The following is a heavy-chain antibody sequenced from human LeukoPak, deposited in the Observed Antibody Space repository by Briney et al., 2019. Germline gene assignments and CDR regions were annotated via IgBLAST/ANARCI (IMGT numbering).Heavy chain of an antibody. V-gene: IGHV7-4-1*02. Sequence: ASVKVSCKASGYTFSNYAMNWVRQAPGQGLEWMGWINTNTGNPTYAQGFTGRFVFSLDTSFTTAYLEISSLKAEDTALYCCARAGEWSYSNSRYIDVWVTGSTVTDSS. CDR2: INTNTGNP. J-gene: IGHJ6*03. CDR3: ARAGEWSYSNSRYIDV. CDR1: GYTFSNYA. D-gene: IGHD2-15*01.